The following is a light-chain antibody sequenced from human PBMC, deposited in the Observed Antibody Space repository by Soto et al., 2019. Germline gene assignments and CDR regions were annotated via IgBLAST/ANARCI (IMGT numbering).Light chain of an antibody. CDR2: DAF. CDR1: ENIRTS. Sequence: EVILTQFPATLPMSPGESATLSCRASENIRTSLAWYQHRPGQPPRLLIYDAFNRATGIPPRFSGGGSGTDFTLTISGLGPEDFAVYYCQQRASWPPFTFGGGTKVEIK. V-gene: IGKV3-11*01. CDR3: QQRASWPPFT. J-gene: IGKJ4*01.